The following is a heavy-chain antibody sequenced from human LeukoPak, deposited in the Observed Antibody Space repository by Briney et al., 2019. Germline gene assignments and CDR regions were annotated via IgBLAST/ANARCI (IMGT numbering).Heavy chain of an antibody. V-gene: IGHV3-64*02. CDR1: GFTFDTYP. Sequence: GGSLRLSCAASGFTFDTYPMHWVRQAPGKGLEFVSSITSDSGHTFYADSVKGRFTISRDNSKNTLYLQMGGLRPDDMGVYYCARDRTSGWSFDFWGQGTLVTVSS. CDR3: ARDRTSGWSFDF. D-gene: IGHD6-19*01. CDR2: ITSDSGHT. J-gene: IGHJ4*02.